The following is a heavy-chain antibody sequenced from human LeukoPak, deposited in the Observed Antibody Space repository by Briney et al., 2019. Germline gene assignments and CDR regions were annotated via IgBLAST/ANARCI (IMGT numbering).Heavy chain of an antibody. CDR2: IYYSGST. J-gene: IGHJ3*02. CDR3: ARTMIVVVIVGDAFDI. V-gene: IGHV4-39*07. D-gene: IGHD3-22*01. Sequence: PSETLSLTCTVSGGSISSSSYYWGWIRQPPGKGLEWIGSIYYSGSTYYNPTLKSRVTISVDTSKNQFSLKLSSVTAADTAVYYCARTMIVVVIVGDAFDIWGQGTMVTVSS. CDR1: GGSISSSSYY.